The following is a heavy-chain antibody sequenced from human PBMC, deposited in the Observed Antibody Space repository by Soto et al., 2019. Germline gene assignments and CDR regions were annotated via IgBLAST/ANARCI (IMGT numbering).Heavy chain of an antibody. CDR3: ARQEADFVSGQCFFGY. CDR1: GGSISSGDYY. D-gene: IGHD3-3*01. J-gene: IGHJ4*02. CDR2: IYYCGLT. V-gene: IGHV4-30-4*08. Sequence: QVQLQESGPGLLKPSQTLSLTCTVSGGSISSGDYYWSWIRQPPGKGLEWIGYIYYCGLTYYNPSLTSRLTISLDTSRTQFSLNVASVTAADTAVYYCARQEADFVSGQCFFGYWSQGTLVTVSS.